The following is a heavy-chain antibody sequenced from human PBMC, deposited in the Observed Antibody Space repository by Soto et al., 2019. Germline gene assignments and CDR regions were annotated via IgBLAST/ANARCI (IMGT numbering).Heavy chain of an antibody. D-gene: IGHD4-17*01. CDR1: GFTFSDHY. CDR2: TRNKANSYTT. Sequence: ESGGGLVQPGGSLRLSCAASGFTFSDHYMDWVRQAPGKGLEWVGRTRNKANSYTTEYAASVKGRFTISRDDSKNSLYLQMNSLKTEDTAVYYCARGDYGDYCDYWGQGTLVTVSS. J-gene: IGHJ4*02. CDR3: ARGDYGDYCDY. V-gene: IGHV3-72*01.